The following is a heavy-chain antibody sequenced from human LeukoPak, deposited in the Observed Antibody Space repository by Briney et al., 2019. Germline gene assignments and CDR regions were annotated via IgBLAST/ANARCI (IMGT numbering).Heavy chain of an antibody. V-gene: IGHV1-69*04. D-gene: IGHD1-26*01. J-gene: IGHJ3*02. CDR2: IIPILGIA. Sequence: SVKVSCKASGGTFSSYAISWVRQAPGQGLEWMGRIIPILGIANYAQKFQGRVTITADKSTSTAYMELSRLRSDDTAVYYCARDRIVLHEDAFDIWGQGTMVTVSS. CDR1: GGTFSSYA. CDR3: ARDRIVLHEDAFDI.